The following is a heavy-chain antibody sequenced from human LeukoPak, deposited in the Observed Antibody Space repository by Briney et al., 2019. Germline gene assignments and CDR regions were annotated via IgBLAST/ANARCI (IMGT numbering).Heavy chain of an antibody. Sequence: ASVNVSCTVSGYTLTGLSMHWVRQAPGKGLEWMGGFDPEDGETIYAQKSQGRVTMTEDTSTDTAYMELSSLRSEDTAVYYCATQFLLGIAATDYWGQGTLVTVSS. V-gene: IGHV1-24*01. CDR1: GYTLTGLS. CDR2: FDPEDGET. D-gene: IGHD6-13*01. CDR3: ATQFLLGIAATDY. J-gene: IGHJ4*02.